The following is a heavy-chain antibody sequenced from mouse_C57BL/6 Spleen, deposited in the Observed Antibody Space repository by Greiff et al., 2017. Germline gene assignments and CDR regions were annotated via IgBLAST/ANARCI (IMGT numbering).Heavy chain of an antibody. V-gene: IGHV1-15*01. Sequence: QVQLQQSGAELVRPGASVTLSCKASGYTFTDYEMHWVKQTPVHGLEWIGAIDPETGGTAYNQKFKGKAILTADKSSSTAYMELRSLTSEDSAVYYCTRWGDYYGSSVAWFAYWGQGTLVTVSA. D-gene: IGHD1-1*01. J-gene: IGHJ3*01. CDR2: IDPETGGT. CDR3: TRWGDYYGSSVAWFAY. CDR1: GYTFTDYE.